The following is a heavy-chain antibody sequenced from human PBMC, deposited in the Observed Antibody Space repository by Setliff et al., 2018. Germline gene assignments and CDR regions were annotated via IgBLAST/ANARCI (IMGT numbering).Heavy chain of an antibody. J-gene: IGHJ6*03. CDR3: ARGSRFGTIVYRGDYYLDV. Sequence: ASVKVSCKGSGYTFSTYAIIWMRQAPGQGLEWMGWINTNTGNPSYAQGFTGRFVFSLDTSVSTAYLLISSLKAEDTAIYYCARGSRFGTIVYRGDYYLDVWGKGTTVTVSS. CDR2: INTNTGNP. CDR1: GYTFSTYA. V-gene: IGHV7-4-1*02. D-gene: IGHD3-10*01.